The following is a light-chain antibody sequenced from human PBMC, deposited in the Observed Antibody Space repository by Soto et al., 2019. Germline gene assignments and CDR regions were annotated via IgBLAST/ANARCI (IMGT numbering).Light chain of an antibody. CDR3: QHYANFLWT. V-gene: IGKV3-20*01. Sequence: EIVLTQSPGTLSLSPGDRATLSCRASQTVTSTYLAWYQQKPGQAPRLLIYGVSTRPTGIPARFSGSGSGTDFTLTISRLEPEDSAVYFCQHYANFLWTFGQGTKVDIK. CDR2: GVS. J-gene: IGKJ1*01. CDR1: QTVTSTY.